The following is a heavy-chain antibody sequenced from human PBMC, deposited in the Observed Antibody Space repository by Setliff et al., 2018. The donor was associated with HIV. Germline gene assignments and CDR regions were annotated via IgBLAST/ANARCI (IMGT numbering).Heavy chain of an antibody. D-gene: IGHD3-10*01. J-gene: IGHJ2*01. Sequence: PSETLSLTCAVYGGSLSGYYWSWVRQSPGRGLEWIGEINQSGNTNFNPSLKSRLIILVDTSKSQLSLKLTSVTAADTALYYCAREGGQGYTGSGSFYHRNFDLWGRGTLVTVSS. CDR3: AREGGQGYTGSGSFYHRNFDL. CDR2: INQSGNT. CDR1: GGSLSGYY. V-gene: IGHV4-34*01.